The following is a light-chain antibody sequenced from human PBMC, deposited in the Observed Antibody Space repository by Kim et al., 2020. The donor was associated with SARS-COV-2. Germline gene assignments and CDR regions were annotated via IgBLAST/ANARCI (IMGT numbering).Light chain of an antibody. CDR3: QHFGESPGYT. Sequence: EIVLTQSPGTVSSSPGERVTLSCRATQTVSSNYLAWYQQKPGQAPRLLLSGASSRATGVPDRFSGSGSGTDFTLTISRLEPEDFAVYFGQHFGESPGYTLGKGTKLEI. V-gene: IGKV3-20*01. J-gene: IGKJ2*01. CDR1: QTVSSNY. CDR2: GAS.